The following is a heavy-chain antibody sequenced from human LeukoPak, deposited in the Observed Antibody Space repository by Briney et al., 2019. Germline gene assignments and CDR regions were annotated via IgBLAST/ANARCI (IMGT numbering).Heavy chain of an antibody. Sequence: PSETLSLTXAVSGYSISSGYYWIWMRQPPGKGLEWIGSLYHSDSIYYNPSLESRVTMSVDTSKNQFSLKLSFVTAADTAVYYCARQHDSYHYYYVDVWGTGTTVTVSS. V-gene: IGHV4-38-2*01. CDR2: LYHSDSI. D-gene: IGHD6-13*01. J-gene: IGHJ6*03. CDR1: GYSISSGYY. CDR3: ARQHDSYHYYYVDV.